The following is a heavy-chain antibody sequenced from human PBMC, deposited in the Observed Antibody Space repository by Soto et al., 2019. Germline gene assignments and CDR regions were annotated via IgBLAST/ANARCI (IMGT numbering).Heavy chain of an antibody. Sequence: PGGSLRLSCAASGFTFSSYGMYWVRQAPGKGLEWVAVIWYDGSNKYYADSVKGRFTISRDNSKNTLYLQMNSLRAEDTAVYYCARDGDVHYDFWSGYLGWGSGGMDVWGQGTTVTVSS. J-gene: IGHJ6*02. CDR1: GFTFSSYG. CDR3: ARDGDVHYDFWSGYLGWGSGGMDV. V-gene: IGHV3-33*01. CDR2: IWYDGSNK. D-gene: IGHD3-3*01.